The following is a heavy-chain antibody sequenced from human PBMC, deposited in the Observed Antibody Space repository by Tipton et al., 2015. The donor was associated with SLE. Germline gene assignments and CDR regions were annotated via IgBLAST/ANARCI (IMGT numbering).Heavy chain of an antibody. CDR3: ARYDYGDPLGAYDI. J-gene: IGHJ3*02. CDR2: IYYSGST. V-gene: IGHV4-61*05. D-gene: IGHD4-17*01. Sequence: TLSLTCTVSGASITTSDYYWSWIRQPPGKGLEWIGYIYYSGSTNYNPSLKSRVTISVDTPKNQFSLKLSSVTAADTAVYYCARYDYGDPLGAYDIWGQGTMVTVSS. CDR1: GASITTSDYY.